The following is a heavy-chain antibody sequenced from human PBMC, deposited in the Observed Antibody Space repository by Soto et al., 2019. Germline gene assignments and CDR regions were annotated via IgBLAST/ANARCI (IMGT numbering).Heavy chain of an antibody. V-gene: IGHV3-23*01. CDR3: AKGMQQLVYHPGMDV. Sequence: EVQLLESGGGLVQPGGSLRLSCAASGFTFRTYAMNWVRQVPGKGLEWVSGIIGSGGSTYYADYVKGRFTISRDNSKNTVFLQMNRLRAEDTAVYFCAKGMQQLVYHPGMDVWGQGTTVTVS. CDR1: GFTFRTYA. CDR2: IIGSGGST. D-gene: IGHD6-13*01. J-gene: IGHJ6*02.